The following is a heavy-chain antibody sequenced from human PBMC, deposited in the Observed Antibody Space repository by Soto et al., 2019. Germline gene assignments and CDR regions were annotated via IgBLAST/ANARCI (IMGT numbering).Heavy chain of an antibody. V-gene: IGHV1-69*01. J-gene: IGHJ3*02. CDR3: ARDLGLPYVLAEDRAFDI. CDR1: GGTFSSYA. Sequence: QVQLVQSGAEVKKPGSSVKVSCKASGGTFSSYAISWVRQAPGQGLEWMGGIIPIFGTANYAQKFQGRVTITADESTITAYMELSSLRSEDTAVYYCARDLGLPYVLAEDRAFDIWGQGTMVTVS. D-gene: IGHD2-15*01. CDR2: IIPIFGTA.